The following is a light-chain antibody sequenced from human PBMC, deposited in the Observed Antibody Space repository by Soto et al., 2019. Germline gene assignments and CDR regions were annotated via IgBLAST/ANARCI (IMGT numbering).Light chain of an antibody. CDR1: SSDVGGYNY. J-gene: IGLJ1*01. CDR2: DVS. CDR3: SSYTSSSTPYV. Sequence: QSVLTQPASVSGSPGQSITISCTGTSSDVGGYNYVSWYQQHPGKAPNLMIYDVSNRPSGVSNRFSGSKSGNTASLTISGLQAEDEADYYCSSYTSSSTPYVFGTGTKVTV. V-gene: IGLV2-14*01.